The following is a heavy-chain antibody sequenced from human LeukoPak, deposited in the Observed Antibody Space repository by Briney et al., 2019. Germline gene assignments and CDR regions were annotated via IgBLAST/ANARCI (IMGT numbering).Heavy chain of an antibody. V-gene: IGHV4-34*01. CDR1: GGSFSGYY. CDR3: ARYPDWYFDL. J-gene: IGHJ2*01. Sequence: SETLSLTCAVYGGSFSGYYWSWIRQPPGKGLEWIGEINHSGSTNYNPSLKSRVTISVDTSKNQFSLRLSSVTAADTAVYYCARYPDWYFDLWGRGTLVTVSS. CDR2: INHSGST.